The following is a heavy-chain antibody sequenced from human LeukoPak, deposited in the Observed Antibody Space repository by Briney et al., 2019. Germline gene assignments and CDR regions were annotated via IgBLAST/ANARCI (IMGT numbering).Heavy chain of an antibody. D-gene: IGHD3-10*01. Sequence: SKTLSLTCTVSGGSISSSSYYWGWIRQPPGKGLEWIGSINYSGSTHYNPSLKSRVTISVDTSKNQFSLKLSSVTAADTAVYYCARRWYYGSGSSYYFDDWGQGTLVTVSS. J-gene: IGHJ4*02. CDR1: GGSISSSSYY. V-gene: IGHV4-39*01. CDR3: ARRWYYGSGSSYYFDD. CDR2: INYSGST.